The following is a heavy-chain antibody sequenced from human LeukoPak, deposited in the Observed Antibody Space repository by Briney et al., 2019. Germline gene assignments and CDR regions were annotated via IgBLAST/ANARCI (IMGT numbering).Heavy chain of an antibody. CDR3: AREADYDILTGPGDYYGMDV. V-gene: IGHV3-48*01. Sequence: GGSLRLSCAASGFTFSSYSMNWVRQAPGKGLEWVSYISSSSSTIYYADSVKGRFTISRDNAKNSPYLQMNSLRAEDTAVYYCAREADYDILTGPGDYYGMDVWGQGTTVTVSS. CDR1: GFTFSSYS. D-gene: IGHD3-9*01. J-gene: IGHJ6*02. CDR2: ISSSSSTI.